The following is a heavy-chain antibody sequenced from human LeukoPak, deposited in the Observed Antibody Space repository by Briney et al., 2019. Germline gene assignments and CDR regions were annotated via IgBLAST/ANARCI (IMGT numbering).Heavy chain of an antibody. CDR3: AGGRKRLCGGDYYPYCYYYYMDV. CDR1: GGSFSSYY. D-gene: IGHD2-21*02. J-gene: IGHJ6*03. CDR2: INHSGST. Sequence: SETLSLTCAVYGGSFSSYYWSWVRQPPGKGLEWIGEINHSGSTNYNPSLKSRLTISVDTSKNQFSLKLSSVTAADTAVYYCAGGRKRLCGGDYYPYCYYYYMDVWGKGTTVTVS. V-gene: IGHV4-34*01.